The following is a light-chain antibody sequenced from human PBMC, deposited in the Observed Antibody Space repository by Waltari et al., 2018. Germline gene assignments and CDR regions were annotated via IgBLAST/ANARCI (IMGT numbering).Light chain of an antibody. CDR2: DAF. J-gene: IGKJ1*01. CDR3: QQYFTLPWT. V-gene: IGKV3-20*01. CDR1: QTVNHNF. Sequence: EAVLTPSPGTLSLSRRERATVSCRSSQTVNHNFLAWYQQRPGQAPKRLLFDAFPRSIDIPDRFSGSGSGTEYTLTISRLEPEDSAIYYCQQYFTLPWTFGQGTKVEVK.